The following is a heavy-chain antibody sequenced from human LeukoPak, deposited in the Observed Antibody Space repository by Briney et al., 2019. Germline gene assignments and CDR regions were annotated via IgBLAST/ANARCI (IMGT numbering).Heavy chain of an antibody. CDR3: ASPGYSSGWSPEGY. CDR2: INGRSTDI. Sequence: GGSLRLSCAASGFSFSNYAMNWVRQAPGKGLEWVSSINGRSTDIYYADSVKGRFTISRDNSKNTLYLQMNSLRAEDTAVYYCASPGYSSGWSPEGYWGQGTLVTVSS. D-gene: IGHD6-19*01. V-gene: IGHV3-21*04. CDR1: GFSFSNYA. J-gene: IGHJ4*02.